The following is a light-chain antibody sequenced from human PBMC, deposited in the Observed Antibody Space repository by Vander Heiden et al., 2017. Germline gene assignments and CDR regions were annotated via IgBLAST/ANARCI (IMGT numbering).Light chain of an antibody. Sequence: QTVVTQEPTFSVSPGGTVTLTCGLSSGSVSTNYYPSWYQQTPGQSPRTLIYSTNTRSSGVPDRFSGSILGSTAALTITGAQADDESDYYCVLYMGSGISVFGGGTKLTVL. CDR3: VLYMGSGISV. J-gene: IGLJ2*01. CDR1: SGSVSTNYY. V-gene: IGLV8-61*01. CDR2: STN.